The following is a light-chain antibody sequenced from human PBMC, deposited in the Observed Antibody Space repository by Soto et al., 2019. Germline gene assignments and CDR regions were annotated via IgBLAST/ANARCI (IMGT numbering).Light chain of an antibody. J-gene: IGLJ1*01. CDR1: SSDVGGYNY. CDR2: EVN. Sequence: QSALTQPPSASGSPGQSVTISCTGTSSDVGGYNYVSWYQQHPGKVPKLMVYEVNKRPSGVPDRFSGSKSGNTASLTVSGLQAEDEAEYYCTPYAGGNNVFGTGTKLTVL. V-gene: IGLV2-8*01. CDR3: TPYAGGNNV.